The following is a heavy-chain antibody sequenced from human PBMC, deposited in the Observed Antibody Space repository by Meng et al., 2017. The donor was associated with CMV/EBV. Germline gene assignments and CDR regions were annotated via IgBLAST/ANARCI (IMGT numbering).Heavy chain of an antibody. Sequence: ASVKVSCKASGYTFTSYGITWVRQAPGQGLEWMGWISAYNGNTNYAQKLQGRVTMTTDTSTSTAYMELKSLRSDDTAVYYCARGRSGSPMHYYYGMDVWGQGTTVTVSS. CDR3: ARGRSGSPMHYYYGMDV. J-gene: IGHJ6*02. CDR1: GYTFTSYG. V-gene: IGHV1-18*01. D-gene: IGHD3-10*01. CDR2: ISAYNGNT.